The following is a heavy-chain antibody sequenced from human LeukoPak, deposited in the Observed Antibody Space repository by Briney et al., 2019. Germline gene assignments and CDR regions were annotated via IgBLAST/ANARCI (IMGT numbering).Heavy chain of an antibody. CDR3: ARAGAVVDNWFDP. Sequence: VKVSCKASGGTFSSYAISWVRQAPGQGLEWMGGIIPIFGTANYAQKFQGRVTITADKSTSTAYMELSSLRSDDTAVYYCARAGAVVDNWFDPWGQGTLVTVSS. CDR2: IIPIFGTA. D-gene: IGHD2-15*01. V-gene: IGHV1-69*06. J-gene: IGHJ5*02. CDR1: GGTFSSYA.